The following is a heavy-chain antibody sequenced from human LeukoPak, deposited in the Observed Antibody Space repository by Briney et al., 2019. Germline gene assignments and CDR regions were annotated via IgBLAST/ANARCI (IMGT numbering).Heavy chain of an antibody. V-gene: IGHV4-34*01. J-gene: IGHJ4*02. CDR1: GYSISSGYY. D-gene: IGHD3-10*01. CDR2: INHSGST. Sequence: PSETLSLTCAVSGYSISSGYYWSWIRQPPGKGLEWIGEINHSGSTNYNPSLKSRVTISVDTSKNQFSLKLSSVTAADTAVYYCARRVTMVRGASDYWGQGTLVTVSS. CDR3: ARRVTMVRGASDY.